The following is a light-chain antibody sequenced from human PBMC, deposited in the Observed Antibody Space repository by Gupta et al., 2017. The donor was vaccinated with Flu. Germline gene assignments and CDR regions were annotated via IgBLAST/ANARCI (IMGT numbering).Light chain of an antibody. J-gene: IGLJ3*02. CDR2: SNN. CDR1: SPNLATNS. V-gene: IGLV1-44*01. CDR3: AAWHDSRNGWV. Sequence: QSVLTQPPSTSGTPGQRLTISCSRSSPNLATNSLHWYQQLPGTAPNLLIDSNNKRHTGVPDRFSGSNSGTSATLAIIGLQAEDVAVYYCAAWHDSRNGWVFGGGTKLNVL.